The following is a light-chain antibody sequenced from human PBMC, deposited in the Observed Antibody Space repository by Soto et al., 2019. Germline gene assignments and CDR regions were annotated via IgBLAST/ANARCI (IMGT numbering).Light chain of an antibody. J-gene: IGLJ3*02. CDR3: ATWDASLSRWV. Sequence: QTVVSQPPSASGTPGQRVTVSCSGRSSNIGRNFVYWYQQFPGAAPKLLIFKNDQRPSGVPDRFSGSKSGTSASLAISGLRSEDEADYYCATWDASLSRWVFGGGTKLTVL. V-gene: IGLV1-47*01. CDR2: KND. CDR1: SSNIGRNF.